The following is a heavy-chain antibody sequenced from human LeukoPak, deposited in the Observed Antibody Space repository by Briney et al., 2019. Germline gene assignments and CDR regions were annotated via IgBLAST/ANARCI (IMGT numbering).Heavy chain of an antibody. CDR2: INAYSGVT. CDR3: ARVEEKSVPTYWSFDV. V-gene: IGHV1-2*02. CDR1: GYTFPGYY. Sequence: GASVTVSCKASGYTFPGYYLHWVRQAPDKGLEWMGWINAYSGVTNYAQKFQGRVTMTRDTSISTAYMELSRLRFDDTAVYYCARVEEKSVPTYWSFDVWGGGTLVTVSS. D-gene: IGHD3-10*02. J-gene: IGHJ2*01.